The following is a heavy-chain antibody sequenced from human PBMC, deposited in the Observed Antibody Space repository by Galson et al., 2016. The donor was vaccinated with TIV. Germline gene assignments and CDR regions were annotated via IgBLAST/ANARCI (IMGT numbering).Heavy chain of an antibody. Sequence: SLRLSCAGSGFTFNIYNMNWVRQAPGKGLEWVSSISSSSSSIVYADSVKGRFTISRDNAKNSLYLEMNSLGDEDTAVYYCARDYSPLALNDYYVYYMAVWGKGTTVTVSS. CDR3: ARDYSPLALNDYYVYYMAV. V-gene: IGHV3-21*01. D-gene: IGHD4-11*01. CDR1: GFTFNIYN. J-gene: IGHJ6*03. CDR2: ISSSSSSI.